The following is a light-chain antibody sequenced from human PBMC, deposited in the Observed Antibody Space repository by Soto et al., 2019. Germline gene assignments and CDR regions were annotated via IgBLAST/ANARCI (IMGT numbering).Light chain of an antibody. V-gene: IGLV1-44*01. CDR2: NNN. CDR3: ATWDDSLNARGV. CDR1: RSNIGNNA. Sequence: QSVLTQPPPASGTPGQRGTISCSGSRSNIGNNAVTWYQQFPGTAPKLLIYNNNQRPSGVPDRFSGSKSGTSASLAISGLQSEDEADYFCATWDDSLNARGVFGGGTKLTVL. J-gene: IGLJ3*02.